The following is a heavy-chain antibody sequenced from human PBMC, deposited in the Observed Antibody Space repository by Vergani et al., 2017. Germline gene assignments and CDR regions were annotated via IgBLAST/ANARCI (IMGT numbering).Heavy chain of an antibody. CDR3: AKQIYEFWXGYSYYYHYYMDV. Sequence: QVLLQESGPGLVKPSETLYLTCTVSGGSVDSRKHYWGWIRQPPGKGLEWIGTVSYSGATYYTPSLKNRVKVSLNTSENQFSLQMSSVTAADTAVYYCAKQIYEFWXGYSYYYHYYMDVWGKGTTVTVSS. CDR2: VSYSGAT. V-gene: IGHV4-39*01. D-gene: IGHD3/OR15-3a*01. J-gene: IGHJ6*03. CDR1: GGSVDSRKHY.